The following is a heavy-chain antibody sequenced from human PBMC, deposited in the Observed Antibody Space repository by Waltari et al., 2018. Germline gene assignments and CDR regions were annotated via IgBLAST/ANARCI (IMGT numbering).Heavy chain of an antibody. J-gene: IGHJ4*02. D-gene: IGHD5-18*01. CDR3: ARGGRIQLWAFFDY. V-gene: IGHV4-34*01. Sequence: QVQLQQWGAGLLKPSETLSLTCAVYGGSFSGYYWSWIRQPPGKGLEWIGEINHSGSTNYNPSLKSRVTISVDTSKNQFSLKLSSVTAADTAVYYCARGGRIQLWAFFDYWGQGTLVTVSS. CDR2: INHSGST. CDR1: GGSFSGYY.